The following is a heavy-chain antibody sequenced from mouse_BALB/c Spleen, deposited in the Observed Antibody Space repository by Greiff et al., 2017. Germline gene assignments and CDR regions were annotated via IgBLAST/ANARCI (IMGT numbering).Heavy chain of an antibody. J-gene: IGHJ4*01. Sequence: QVQLKQSGAELMKPGASVKISCKATGYTFSSYWIEWVKQRPGHGLEWIGEILPGSGSTNYNEKFKGKATFTADTSSNTAYMQLSSLTSEDSAVYYCARCQVRRRDYAMDYWGQGTSVTVSS. V-gene: IGHV1-9*01. D-gene: IGHD2-14*01. CDR3: ARCQVRRRDYAMDY. CDR2: ILPGSGST. CDR1: GYTFSSYW.